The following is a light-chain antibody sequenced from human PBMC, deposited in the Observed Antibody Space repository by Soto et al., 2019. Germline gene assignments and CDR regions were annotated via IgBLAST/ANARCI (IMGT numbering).Light chain of an antibody. CDR1: SSDVGGYNL. V-gene: IGLV2-23*01. Sequence: QSVLTQPRSVSGSPGQSVTISCTGTSSDVGGYNLVSWYQQHPGKAPKVMIYEGSKRPSGVSNRFSGSKSGNTASLTISGLQAEDEADYYCCSYAGSSTYVVFGGGTKLTVL. CDR2: EGS. J-gene: IGLJ2*01. CDR3: CSYAGSSTYVV.